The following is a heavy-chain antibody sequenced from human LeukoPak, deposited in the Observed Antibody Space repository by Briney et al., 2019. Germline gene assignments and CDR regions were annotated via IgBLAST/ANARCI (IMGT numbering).Heavy chain of an antibody. V-gene: IGHV1-2*02. Sequence: ASVKVSCKASGYRFTDYYMHWVRQAPGQELEWMGWINPNTGGTNYAQKFQGRVTMTRDTSISTGYMEVSRLRSDDTAMYYCARGLDYADYAQDYWGQGTLVTVSS. CDR2: INPNTGGT. J-gene: IGHJ4*02. CDR1: GYRFTDYY. CDR3: ARGLDYADYAQDY. D-gene: IGHD4-17*01.